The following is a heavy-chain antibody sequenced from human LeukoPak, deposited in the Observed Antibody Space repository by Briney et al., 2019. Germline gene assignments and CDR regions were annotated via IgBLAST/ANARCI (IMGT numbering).Heavy chain of an antibody. J-gene: IGHJ4*02. CDR3: AKELGDFRSAFDY. CDR2: ISGSGYST. V-gene: IGHV3-23*01. D-gene: IGHD3-3*01. Sequence: GGSLRLSCAASGFTFSSYAMNWVRQAPGKGLEWVSAISGSGYSTYYADSVKGRFTISRDNSKNTLYVQMNSLRGEDTAVYYCAKELGDFRSAFDYWGQGTLVTVSS. CDR1: GFTFSSYA.